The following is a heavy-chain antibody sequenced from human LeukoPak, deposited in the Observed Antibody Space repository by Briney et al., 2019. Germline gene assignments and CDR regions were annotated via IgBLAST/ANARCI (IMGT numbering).Heavy chain of an antibody. Sequence: ASVKVSCKASGYTFTSYYMHWVRQAPGQGLEWMGIINPSGGSTSYAQKFQGRVTITADESTSTAYMELSSLRSEDTAVYYCAREGSSPRPYFDYWGQGTLVTVSS. CDR3: AREGSSPRPYFDY. V-gene: IGHV1-46*01. CDR2: INPSGGST. J-gene: IGHJ4*02. D-gene: IGHD6-13*01. CDR1: GYTFTSYY.